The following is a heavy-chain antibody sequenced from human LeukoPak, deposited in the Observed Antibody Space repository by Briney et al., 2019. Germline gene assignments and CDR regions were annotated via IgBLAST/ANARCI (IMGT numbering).Heavy chain of an antibody. Sequence: SETLSLTCTVSGGSISSSSYYWGWIRQPPGKGLEWIGSIYYSGSTYYNPSLKSRVTISVDTSKNQFSLKLSSVTAADTAVYYCARVGQQQLAAGTGFDYWGQGTLVTVSS. V-gene: IGHV4-39*01. D-gene: IGHD6-13*01. J-gene: IGHJ4*02. CDR2: IYYSGST. CDR1: GGSISSSSYY. CDR3: ARVGQQQLAAGTGFDY.